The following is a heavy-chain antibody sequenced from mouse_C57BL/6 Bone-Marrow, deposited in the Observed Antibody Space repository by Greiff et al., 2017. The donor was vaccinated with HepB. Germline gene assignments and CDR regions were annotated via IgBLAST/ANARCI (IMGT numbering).Heavy chain of an antibody. J-gene: IGHJ4*01. CDR3: ARRDYYYAMDY. CDR1: GYAFSSSW. D-gene: IGHD3-3*01. Sequence: QVQLQQSGPELVKPGASVKISCKASGYAFSSSWMNWLKQRPGKGLEWIGRIYPGDGDTNYNGKFKGKATLTADKSSSTAYMQLSSLTSEDSAVYFCARRDYYYAMDYWGQGTSVTVSS. V-gene: IGHV1-82*01. CDR2: IYPGDGDT.